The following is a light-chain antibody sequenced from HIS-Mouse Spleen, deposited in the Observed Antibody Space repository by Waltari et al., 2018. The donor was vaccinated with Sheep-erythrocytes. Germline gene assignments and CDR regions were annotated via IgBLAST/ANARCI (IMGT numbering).Light chain of an antibody. CDR2: KDS. Sequence: SYELTQPPSVSVSPGQTASITCSGDKLGDKYAYWYQQKPGQAPVLVIYKDSERPSGIPGRFSGSSSGTTVTLTISGVQAEDEADYYCQSADSSGTYVFGTGTKVTVL. CDR3: QSADSSGTYV. V-gene: IGLV3-25*03. CDR1: KLGDKY. J-gene: IGLJ1*01.